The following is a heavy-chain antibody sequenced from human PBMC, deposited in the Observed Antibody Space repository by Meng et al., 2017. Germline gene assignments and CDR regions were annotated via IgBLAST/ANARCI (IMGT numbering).Heavy chain of an antibody. CDR1: GFTFSSYG. Sequence: GQRGDVGGGVVQPGRSLRLSCAASGFTFSSYGMHWVRQAPGKGLEWVAVIWYDGSNKYYADSVKGRFTISRDNSKNTLYLQMNSLRAEDTAVYYCARGLSTTYWYFDLWGRGTLVTVSS. D-gene: IGHD2/OR15-2a*01. CDR3: ARGLSTTYWYFDL. J-gene: IGHJ2*01. V-gene: IGHV3-33*01. CDR2: IWYDGSNK.